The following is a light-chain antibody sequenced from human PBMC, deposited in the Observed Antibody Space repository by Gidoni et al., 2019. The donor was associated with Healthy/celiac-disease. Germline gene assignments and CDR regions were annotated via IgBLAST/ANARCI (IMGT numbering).Light chain of an antibody. V-gene: IGLV1-40*01. CDR1: SSNIGAGYD. CDR2: GNS. J-gene: IGLJ1*01. Sequence: QSVLTPPPSVSGAPGQRVTISCTGSSSNIGAGYDVHWYQQLPGTAPKPLIYGNSNRPSGVPDRFSGSKSGASASLAITGLQAEDEADYYCQSYDSSLSGYYVFGTGTKVTVL. CDR3: QSYDSSLSGYYV.